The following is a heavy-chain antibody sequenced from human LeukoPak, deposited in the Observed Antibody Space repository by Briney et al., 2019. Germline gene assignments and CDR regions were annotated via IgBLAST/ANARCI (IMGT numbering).Heavy chain of an antibody. CDR1: GGTFSSYA. V-gene: IGHV1-69*13. J-gene: IGHJ5*02. Sequence: SVKVSCRASGGTFSSYAISWARQAPGQGLQWMGGIIPIFGTANYAQKFQDRVTLTADESTSTAYMELSSLRAEDTAVYYCAKGPRAEVVVPAAISWFDPWGQGTLVTVSS. D-gene: IGHD2-2*02. CDR2: IIPIFGTA. CDR3: AKGPRAEVVVPAAISWFDP.